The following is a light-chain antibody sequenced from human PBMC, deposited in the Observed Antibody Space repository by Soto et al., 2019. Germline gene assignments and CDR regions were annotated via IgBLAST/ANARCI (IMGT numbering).Light chain of an antibody. CDR1: SSDVGGYNY. V-gene: IGLV2-14*01. CDR3: SSYTSSSNV. J-gene: IGLJ1*01. Sequence: QSALTQPASVSGSPGQSITISRTGTSSDVGGYNYVSWYQQHPGKAPKLMIYEVSNRPSGVSNRFSGSKSGNTASLTISGLQAEDEADYYCSSYTSSSNVFGTGTKLTVL. CDR2: EVS.